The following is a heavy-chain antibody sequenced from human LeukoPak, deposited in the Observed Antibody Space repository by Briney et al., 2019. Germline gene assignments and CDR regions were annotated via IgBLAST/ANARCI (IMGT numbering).Heavy chain of an antibody. CDR2: INPNSGGT. V-gene: IGHV1-2*02. J-gene: IGHJ6*03. CDR1: GYTFTGYY. D-gene: IGHD2-21*01. Sequence: WASVKVSCKASGYTFTGYYMHWVRQAPGQGLEWMGWINPNSGGTNYAQKFQGRVTMTEDTSTDTAYMELSSLILDDTAVYYCATTGNCGGDCSPHYMDVWGKGTTVTVSS. CDR3: ATTGNCGGDCSPHYMDV.